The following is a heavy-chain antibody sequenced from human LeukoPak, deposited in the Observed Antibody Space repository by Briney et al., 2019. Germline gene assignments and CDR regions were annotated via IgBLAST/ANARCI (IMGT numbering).Heavy chain of an antibody. CDR3: VRQMVGASFDY. Sequence: GGSLRLSCAASGFTLSNYWMSWVRQAPGKGLEWVANIKQDGSETYYVDSVRGRFTFSRDNAENSVYLQMNSLRAEDTAVYYCVRQMVGASFDYWGQGILVTVSS. J-gene: IGHJ4*02. CDR2: IKQDGSET. V-gene: IGHV3-7*01. CDR1: GFTLSNYW. D-gene: IGHD1-26*01.